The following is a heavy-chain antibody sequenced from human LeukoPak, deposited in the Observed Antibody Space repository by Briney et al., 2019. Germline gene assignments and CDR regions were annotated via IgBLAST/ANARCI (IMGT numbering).Heavy chain of an antibody. CDR3: ARAPGYSSGWQLFDY. V-gene: IGHV1-69*11. CDR2: IIPILGTA. J-gene: IGHJ4*02. Sequence: SVKVSCKASGGTFSSYAISWVRQAPGQGLEWMGRIIPILGTANYAQKFQGRVTITTDESTSTAYMELSSLRSEDTAVYYCARAPGYSSGWQLFDYWGQGTLVTVSS. D-gene: IGHD6-19*01. CDR1: GGTFSSYA.